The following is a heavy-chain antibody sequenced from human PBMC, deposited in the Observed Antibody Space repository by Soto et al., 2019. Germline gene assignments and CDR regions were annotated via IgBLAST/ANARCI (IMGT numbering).Heavy chain of an antibody. J-gene: IGHJ5*02. CDR3: ARDEQGSGFDP. CDR1: GFTFSSYG. Sequence: QVQLVESGGGVVQPGRSLRLSCAASGFTFSSYGMHWVRQAPGKGLEWVAVIWYDGSNKYYGDSVKGRFTISRDNSKNTLYLQMNSLSAEDTAVYSCARDEQGSGFDPWGQGTLVTVSS. V-gene: IGHV3-33*01. CDR2: IWYDGSNK.